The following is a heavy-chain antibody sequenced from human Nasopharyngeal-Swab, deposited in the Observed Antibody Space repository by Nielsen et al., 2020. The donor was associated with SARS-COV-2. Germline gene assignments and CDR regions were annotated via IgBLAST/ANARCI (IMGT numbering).Heavy chain of an antibody. CDR1: AGSISSGSYY. D-gene: IGHD3-10*01. J-gene: IGHJ6*02. V-gene: IGHV4-61*02. CDR3: ASFSYGSGSYYYYGMDV. Sequence: SETLSLTCTVSAGSISSGSYYWSWIRQPAGKGLEWIGRIYTSGSTNYNPSLKSRVTISVDTSKNQFSLKLSSVTAADTAVYYCASFSYGSGSYYYYGMDVWGQGTTVTVSS. CDR2: IYTSGST.